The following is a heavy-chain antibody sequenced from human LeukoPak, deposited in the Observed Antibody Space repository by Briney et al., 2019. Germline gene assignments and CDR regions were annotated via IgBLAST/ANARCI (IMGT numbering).Heavy chain of an antibody. CDR3: ARDRGIAAAGTCDY. CDR2: ISAYNGNT. J-gene: IGHJ4*02. D-gene: IGHD6-13*01. V-gene: IGHV1-18*01. CDR1: GYTFTSYG. Sequence: ASVKVSCKASGYTFTSYGISWVRQAPGQGLEWMGWISAYNGNTNYAQKLQGRVTITTDTSTSTAYMELRSLRSDATAVYYCARDRGIAAAGTCDYWGQGTLVTVSS.